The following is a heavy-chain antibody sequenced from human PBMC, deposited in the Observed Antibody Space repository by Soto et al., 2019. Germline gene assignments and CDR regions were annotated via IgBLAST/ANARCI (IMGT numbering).Heavy chain of an antibody. J-gene: IGHJ4*02. CDR3: ARPARECSSPGCAN. CDR1: GLTFSNYW. D-gene: IGHD2-2*01. CDR2: INQDGSES. Sequence: EVQLVESGGGLVQPGGSVRLSCVVSGLTFSNYWMSWVRQAPGKGLEWVANINQDGSESYYVDSVKGRFTISRDNAKNSLYLQMTSLRAEDTAVYYCARPARECSSPGCANWGQGTLVTVSS. V-gene: IGHV3-7*01.